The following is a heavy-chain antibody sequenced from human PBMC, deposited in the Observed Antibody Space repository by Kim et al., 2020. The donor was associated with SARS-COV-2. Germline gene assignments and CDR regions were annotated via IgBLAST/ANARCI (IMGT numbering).Heavy chain of an antibody. CDR1: GFTFSSYA. V-gene: IGHV3-23*01. J-gene: IGHJ5*02. CDR2: ISGSGGST. CDR3: AKTQDIVVVPAADWFDP. Sequence: GGSLRLSCAASGFTFSSYAMSWVRQAPGKGLEWVSAISGSGGSTYYADSVKGRFTISRDNSKNTLYLQMNSLRAEDTAVYYCAKTQDIVVVPAADWFDPWGQGTLVTVSS. D-gene: IGHD2-2*01.